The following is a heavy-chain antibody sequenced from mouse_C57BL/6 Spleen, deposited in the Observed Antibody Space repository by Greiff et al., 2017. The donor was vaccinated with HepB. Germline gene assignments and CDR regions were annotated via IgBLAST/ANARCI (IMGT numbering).Heavy chain of an antibody. CDR2: INPSTGGT. D-gene: IGHD2-5*01. CDR1: GYSFTGYY. Sequence: EVKLVESGPELVKPGASVKISCKASGYSFTGYYMHWVKQSSEKSLEWIGEINPSTGGTSYNQKFKGKATLTVDKSSSTAYMQLKSLTSEDSAVYYCARWDSNLAYWGQGTLVTVSA. J-gene: IGHJ3*01. CDR3: ARWDSNLAY. V-gene: IGHV1-43*01.